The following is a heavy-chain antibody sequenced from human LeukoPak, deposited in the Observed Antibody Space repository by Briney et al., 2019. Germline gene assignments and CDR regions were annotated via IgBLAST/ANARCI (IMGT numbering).Heavy chain of an antibody. J-gene: IGHJ4*02. Sequence: GGSLRLSCAASGFTFTNYWMSWVRQAPGKGLELVANIKQDRSEKYYVDSVKGRFTISRDNAKNSLYLQMNSLRAEDTAVYYCARDLGLRYFGSSWPSGYWGQGTLVTVSS. V-gene: IGHV3-7*01. CDR2: IKQDRSEK. CDR1: GFTFTNYW. CDR3: ARDLGLRYFGSSWPSGY. D-gene: IGHD3-9*01.